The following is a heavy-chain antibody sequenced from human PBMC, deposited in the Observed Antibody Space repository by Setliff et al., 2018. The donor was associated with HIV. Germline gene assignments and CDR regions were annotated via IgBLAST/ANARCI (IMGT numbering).Heavy chain of an antibody. V-gene: IGHV1-24*01. J-gene: IGHJ4*02. CDR2: FDAERGGT. CDR1: GYTLSEIS. Sequence: VKVSCTVSGYTLSEISMHWLRQAPGKGLEWMGSFDAERGGTIYGRKFEDRVTMTEDTSTGTAYMQLSSLRSEDTAVYYCATFYKISGITSFDYWGPGTLVTVSS. D-gene: IGHD1-7*01. CDR3: ATFYKISGITSFDY.